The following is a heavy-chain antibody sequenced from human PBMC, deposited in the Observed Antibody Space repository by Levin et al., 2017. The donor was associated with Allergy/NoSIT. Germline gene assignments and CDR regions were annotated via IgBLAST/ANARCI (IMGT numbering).Heavy chain of an antibody. V-gene: IGHV3-30*04. J-gene: IGHJ4*02. CDR1: GFTFSSYG. CDR2: ISYDVRNK. CDR3: ARENPPRFPLDY. D-gene: IGHD2-21*01. Sequence: GESLKISCAASGFTFSSYGMYWVHQAPGKGLEWVAVISYDVRNKDYADSVKGRFTISRDNSKNTLYLQMNSLRAEDTAVYYCARENPPRFPLDYWGQGTLVTVSS.